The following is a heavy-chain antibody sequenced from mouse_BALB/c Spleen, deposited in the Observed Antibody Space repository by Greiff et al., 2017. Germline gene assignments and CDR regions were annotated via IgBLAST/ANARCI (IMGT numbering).Heavy chain of an antibody. V-gene: IGHV5-6-5*01. CDR3: ARGSLLRLPWFAD. CDR2: ISSGGST. CDR1: GFTFCSYA. D-gene: IGHD1-2*01. Sequence: EVKLVESGGGLVKPGGSLKLSCAASGFTFCSYAMSWVRQTPEKRLEWVASISSGGSTYYPDSVKGRFTISRDNARNILYLQMSSLRSEDTAMYYCARGSLLRLPWFADWGQGTLDTVSA. J-gene: IGHJ3*01.